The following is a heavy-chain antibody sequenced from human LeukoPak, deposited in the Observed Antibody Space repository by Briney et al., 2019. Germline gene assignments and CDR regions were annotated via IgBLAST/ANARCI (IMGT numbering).Heavy chain of an antibody. D-gene: IGHD5-12*01. Sequence: EASVKASCKASGGTFSSYAISCVRQAPGQGLEWMGGIIPIFGTANYAQKFQGRVTITADESTSTAYMELSSLRSEDTAVYYCARQDYGGYGLHTDYWGQGTLVTVSS. CDR1: GGTFSSYA. CDR2: IIPIFGTA. CDR3: ARQDYGGYGLHTDY. J-gene: IGHJ4*02. V-gene: IGHV1-69*01.